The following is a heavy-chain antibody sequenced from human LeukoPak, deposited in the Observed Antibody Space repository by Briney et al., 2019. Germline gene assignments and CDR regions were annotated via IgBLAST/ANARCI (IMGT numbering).Heavy chain of an antibody. V-gene: IGHV3-74*01. CDR2: INSDGSST. Sequence: PGGSLRLSCAASGFTFSSYWMHWVRQGPGKGLVWVSRINSDGSSTSYADSVKGRFTISRDDAKNSLYLQMNSLRDDDTAVYYCARDYYDSGGYYWGVDYWGQGTLVTVSS. CDR3: ARDYYDSGGYYWGVDY. J-gene: IGHJ4*02. CDR1: GFTFSSYW. D-gene: IGHD3-22*01.